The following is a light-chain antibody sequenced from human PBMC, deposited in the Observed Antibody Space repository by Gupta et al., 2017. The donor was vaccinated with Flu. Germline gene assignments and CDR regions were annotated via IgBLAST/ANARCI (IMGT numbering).Light chain of an antibody. Sequence: QTARITCSGDALTKKYAYWYQQKSGQAPVLVIYEDRKRRSGIPERFSGSSSGTMATLTISGAQVEDEADYYCYSTDSSGNHRGVFGGGTKLTVL. V-gene: IGLV3-10*01. CDR2: EDR. J-gene: IGLJ3*02. CDR1: ALTKKY. CDR3: YSTDSSGNHRGV.